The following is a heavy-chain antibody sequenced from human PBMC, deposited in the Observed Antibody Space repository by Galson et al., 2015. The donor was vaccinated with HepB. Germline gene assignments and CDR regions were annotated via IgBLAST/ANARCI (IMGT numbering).Heavy chain of an antibody. D-gene: IGHD1-26*01. V-gene: IGHV3-30-3*01. J-gene: IGHJ3*02. Sequence: SLRLSCAASEFAFGAYTMNWVRQAPGKGVEWVAAITNNGGTKFYADSVRGRVTISRDNSESTVSLQMNNLRVEDTALYYCVRDQIGTFAFDIWGQGTMVTVSS. CDR3: VRDQIGTFAFDI. CDR2: ITNNGGTK. CDR1: EFAFGAYT.